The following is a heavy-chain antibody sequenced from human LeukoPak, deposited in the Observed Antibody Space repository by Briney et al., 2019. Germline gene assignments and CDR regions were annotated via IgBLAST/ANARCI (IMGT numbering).Heavy chain of an antibody. J-gene: IGHJ4*02. D-gene: IGHD6-19*01. CDR2: ITWNGGIT. Sequence: GGSLRLSCAASGFPFDNYGMAWVRQGPGKGLEWVSGITWNGGITAYADSVKGRFTISRDNSKNTLYLQMNSLRAEDTAVYYCAKDSSGWPTGGDYWGQGTLVTVSS. V-gene: IGHV3-20*04. CDR1: GFPFDNYG. CDR3: AKDSSGWPTGGDY.